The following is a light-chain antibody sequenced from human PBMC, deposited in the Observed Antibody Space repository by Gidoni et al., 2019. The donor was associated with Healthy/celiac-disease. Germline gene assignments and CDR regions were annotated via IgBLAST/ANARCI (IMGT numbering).Light chain of an antibody. V-gene: IGKV3-20*01. Sequence: VLTHSPDTLSLSPGERATLACRASQNVTSSYLAWYQQDPGQAPRLLIFGASSRATGIPDRFSGSGSGTDFTLTTSRLEPEDFAVYFCQQYGTSPGTFXQXTKVEIK. CDR3: QQYGTSPGT. J-gene: IGKJ1*01. CDR1: QNVTSSY. CDR2: GAS.